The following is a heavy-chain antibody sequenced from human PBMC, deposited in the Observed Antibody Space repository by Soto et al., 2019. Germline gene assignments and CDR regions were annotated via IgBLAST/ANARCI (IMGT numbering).Heavy chain of an antibody. CDR2: ISYDGNDK. Sequence: GGSLRLSCAASEFTFSSFGMHWVRQAPGKGLEWVAVISYDGNDKYYADSVKGRFTISRDNSKNTLFLQMNSLRAEDTAIYYCAKDRDNWNDFYYYGMDVWGQGTTVTVSS. CDR3: AKDRDNWNDFYYYGMDV. D-gene: IGHD1-20*01. J-gene: IGHJ6*02. CDR1: EFTFSSFG. V-gene: IGHV3-30*18.